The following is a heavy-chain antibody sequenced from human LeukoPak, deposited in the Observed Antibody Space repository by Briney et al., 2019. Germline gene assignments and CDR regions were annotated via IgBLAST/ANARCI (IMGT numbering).Heavy chain of an antibody. Sequence: GASVKVSCKASGYTFTSYGLSWVRQAPGQGLEWMGWISAYNGNTNYAQKLQGRVTMTTDTSTSTAYMELRSLRSDDTAVYYCARDRQWLVFDYYYYGMDVWGQGTTVTVSS. CDR3: ARDRQWLVFDYYYYGMDV. D-gene: IGHD6-19*01. CDR2: ISAYNGNT. CDR1: GYTFTSYG. V-gene: IGHV1-18*01. J-gene: IGHJ6*02.